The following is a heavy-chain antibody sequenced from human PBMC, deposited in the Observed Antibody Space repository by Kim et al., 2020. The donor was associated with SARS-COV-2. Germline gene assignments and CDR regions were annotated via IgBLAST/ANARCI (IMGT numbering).Heavy chain of an antibody. V-gene: IGHV1-18*01. CDR2: ISATNGKT. CDR3: ARDGGILVGAPVY. D-gene: IGHD1-26*01. Sequence: ASVKVSCTTSGYNFTRYGVTWVRQAPGQGLEWMAWISATNGKTIFAERFQGRVTMTTDTSTTTAYLELKSLTPDDTALYYCARDGGILVGAPVYWGQGTPVTVSS. J-gene: IGHJ4*01. CDR1: GYNFTRYG.